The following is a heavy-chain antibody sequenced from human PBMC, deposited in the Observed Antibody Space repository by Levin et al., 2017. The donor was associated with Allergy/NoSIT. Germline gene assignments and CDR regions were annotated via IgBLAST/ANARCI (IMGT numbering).Heavy chain of an antibody. J-gene: IGHJ3*02. Sequence: ASVKVSCKASGYTFTGYYMHWVRQAPGQGLEWMGWINPNSGGTNYAQKFQGRVTMTRDTSTSTAYMEVSSLRSEDTAVYYCASLAGANYAFDIWGQGTMVTVSS. CDR1: GYTFTGYY. CDR2: INPNSGGT. CDR3: ASLAGANYAFDI. D-gene: IGHD2-8*01. V-gene: IGHV1-2*02.